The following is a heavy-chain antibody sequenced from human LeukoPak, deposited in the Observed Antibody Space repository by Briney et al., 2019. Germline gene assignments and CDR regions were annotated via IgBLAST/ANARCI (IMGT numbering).Heavy chain of an antibody. J-gene: IGHJ4*02. Sequence: SVKVSCKASGGTLSSYAISWVRQAPGQGLEWMGGIIPIFGTANYAQKFQGRVTITADESTSTAYMELSSLRSEDTAVYYCARHPRVGAQGVDYWGQGTLVTVSS. CDR3: ARHPRVGAQGVDY. D-gene: IGHD1-26*01. V-gene: IGHV1-69*13. CDR2: IIPIFGTA. CDR1: GGTLSSYA.